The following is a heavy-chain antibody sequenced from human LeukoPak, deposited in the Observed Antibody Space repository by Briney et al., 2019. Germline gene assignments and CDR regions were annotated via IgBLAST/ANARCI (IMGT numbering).Heavy chain of an antibody. D-gene: IGHD5-24*01. Sequence: SETLSLTCAVYGGSFSGYYWGWIRQPPGKGLEWIGSIYYSGSTYYNPSLKSRVTISVDTSKNQFSLKLSSVTAADTAVYYCALIKWGVEMATIGGYWGQGTLVTVSS. CDR2: IYYSGST. CDR1: GGSFSGYY. V-gene: IGHV4-39*01. J-gene: IGHJ4*02. CDR3: ALIKWGVEMATIGGY.